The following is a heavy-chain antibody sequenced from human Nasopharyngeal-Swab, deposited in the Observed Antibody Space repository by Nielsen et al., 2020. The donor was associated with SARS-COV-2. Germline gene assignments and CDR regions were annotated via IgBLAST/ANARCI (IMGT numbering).Heavy chain of an antibody. V-gene: IGHV3-30*04. CDR1: GFTFSSYA. Sequence: GESLNISCAASGFTFSSYAMHWVRQAPGKGLEWVAVISYDGSNKYYADSVTGRFTMSRDNSKNTLYLQMNSLRAEDTAVYYCARVVGSYYGMDVWGQGTTVTVSS. CDR3: ARVVGSYYGMDV. CDR2: ISYDGSNK. D-gene: IGHD3-10*01. J-gene: IGHJ6*02.